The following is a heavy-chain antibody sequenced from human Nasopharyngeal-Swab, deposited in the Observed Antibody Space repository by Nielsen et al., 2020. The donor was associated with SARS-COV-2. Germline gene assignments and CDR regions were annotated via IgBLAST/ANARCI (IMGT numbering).Heavy chain of an antibody. D-gene: IGHD3-22*01. V-gene: IGHV3-23*01. J-gene: IGHJ4*02. CDR3: AKGRITMTPFDY. CDR1: GFTFSNYA. Sequence: GESLKISCAASGFTFSNYAMTWVRQAPGKGLEWVSAISGSGGSTYYADSVKGRFTISRDNSKNTLYLQMNSLRAEDTAVYYCAKGRITMTPFDYWGQGTLVTVSS. CDR2: ISGSGGST.